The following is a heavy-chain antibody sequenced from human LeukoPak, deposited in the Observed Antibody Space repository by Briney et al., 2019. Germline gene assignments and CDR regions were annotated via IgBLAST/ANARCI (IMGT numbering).Heavy chain of an antibody. CDR3: ARTYCIGSSCPGVFEY. D-gene: IGHD2-15*01. Sequence: GGSLRLSCAASGFIFNKHAMSWVRQAPGKGLEWVSVISDSGGRTYSAASVKGRFTISRDNSKDTLYLQMNSLRAEDTAVYYCARTYCIGSSCPGVFEYWGQGTLVTVSS. CDR1: GFIFNKHA. J-gene: IGHJ4*02. V-gene: IGHV3-23*01. CDR2: ISDSGGRT.